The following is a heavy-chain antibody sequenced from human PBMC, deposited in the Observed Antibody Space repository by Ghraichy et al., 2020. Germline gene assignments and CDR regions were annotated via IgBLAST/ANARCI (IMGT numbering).Heavy chain of an antibody. CDR2: IYAADIT. CDR3: ARVHSANYYAPFDS. V-gene: IGHV3-66*01. J-gene: IGHJ4*02. Sequence: GGSLRLSCEVSGFSVIGNFMSWVRQAPGKGLEWVSVIYAADITYYRNSVKGRFTISRDTSKNILYLQMTSLRVEDTAIYYCARVHSANYYAPFDSLGQGSLVTVSS. D-gene: IGHD4/OR15-4a*01. CDR1: GFSVIGNF.